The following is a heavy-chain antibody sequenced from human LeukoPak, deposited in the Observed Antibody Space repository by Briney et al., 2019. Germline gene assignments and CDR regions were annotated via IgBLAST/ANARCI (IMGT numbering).Heavy chain of an antibody. J-gene: IGHJ4*02. D-gene: IGHD6-25*01. V-gene: IGHV3-7*01. CDR2: IKQDGGEE. CDR3: ARENLAAAADY. Sequence: PGGSLRLSCAASGFTFSSYSMSWVRQAPGEGLEWVAHIKQDGGEENYVGSVKGRFTISRDNAKNTLYLQMNSLRLEDTAVYYCARENLAAAADYWGQGTVVTVSS. CDR1: GFTFSSYS.